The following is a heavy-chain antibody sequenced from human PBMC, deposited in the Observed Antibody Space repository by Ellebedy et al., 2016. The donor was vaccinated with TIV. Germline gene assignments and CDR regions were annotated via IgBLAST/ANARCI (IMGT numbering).Heavy chain of an antibody. CDR1: GYTFTGYY. V-gene: IGHV1-18*04. Sequence: AASVKVSCKASGYTFTGYYIHWVRQAPGQGLEWRGWISAYNGNTNYAQKLQGRVTMTTDTSTSTAYMELRSLRSDDTAVYYCAKHKGGYYYYGMDVWGQGTTVTVSS. D-gene: IGHD3-16*01. CDR2: ISAYNGNT. J-gene: IGHJ6*02. CDR3: AKHKGGYYYYGMDV.